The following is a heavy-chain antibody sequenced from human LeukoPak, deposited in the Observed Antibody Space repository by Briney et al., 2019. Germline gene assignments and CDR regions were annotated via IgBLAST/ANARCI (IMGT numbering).Heavy chain of an antibody. D-gene: IGHD3-10*01. J-gene: IGHJ3*02. Sequence: GGSLRLSSAASGFTVSSNYMSWVRQAPGKGLEWASVIYSGGSTYYADSVKGRFTISRDNSKNTLYLQMNSLRAEDTAVYYCATYYYGSGSYGDAFDIWGQGTMVTVSS. CDR3: ATYYYGSGSYGDAFDI. CDR1: GFTVSSNY. V-gene: IGHV3-53*01. CDR2: IYSGGST.